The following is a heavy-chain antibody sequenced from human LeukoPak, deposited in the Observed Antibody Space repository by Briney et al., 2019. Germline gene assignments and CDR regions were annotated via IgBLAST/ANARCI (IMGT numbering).Heavy chain of an antibody. CDR2: IYYSGST. CDR3: ARLAMVRGVLLFDY. Sequence: SSETLSLTCTVSGGSISSYYWSWIRQPPGKGLEWIGYIYYSGSTNYNPSLKSRVTISVDTSRNQSSLKLSSVTAADTAVYYCARLAMVRGVLLFDYWGQGTLVTVSS. V-gene: IGHV4-59*01. D-gene: IGHD3-10*01. J-gene: IGHJ4*02. CDR1: GGSISSYY.